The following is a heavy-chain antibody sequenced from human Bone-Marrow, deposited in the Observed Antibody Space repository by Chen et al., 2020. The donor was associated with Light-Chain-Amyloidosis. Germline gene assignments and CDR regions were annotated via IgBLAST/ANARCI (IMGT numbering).Heavy chain of an antibody. Sequence: HLVESGGGLVQPGGSLRLSCAGSGFTFSSHAMTWVRQAPGKGLEWLSSISSNSYKYYADSVKGRFTISRDNAMNSVYLQMNSLRAEDTAIYYCARPTSVWLQLTTGGDFWGQGTLVTVSS. D-gene: IGHD6-19*01. CDR2: ISSNSYK. CDR1: GFTFSSHA. J-gene: IGHJ4*02. V-gene: IGHV3-21*01. CDR3: ARPTSVWLQLTTGGDF.